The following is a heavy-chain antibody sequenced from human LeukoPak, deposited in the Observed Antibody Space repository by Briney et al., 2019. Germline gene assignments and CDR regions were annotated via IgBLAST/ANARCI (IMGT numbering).Heavy chain of an antibody. V-gene: IGHV3-74*01. CDR1: GFTFSSYW. Sequence: GGSLRLSCAASGFTFSSYWMHWVRQAPGKGLVWVSRISSDGSSTAYADSVRGRFTISRDNAKNALYLHMNSLRAEDTAVYYCARERVRSWDYWGQGTLVTVSS. J-gene: IGHJ4*02. D-gene: IGHD3-3*01. CDR3: ARERVRSWDY. CDR2: ISSDGSST.